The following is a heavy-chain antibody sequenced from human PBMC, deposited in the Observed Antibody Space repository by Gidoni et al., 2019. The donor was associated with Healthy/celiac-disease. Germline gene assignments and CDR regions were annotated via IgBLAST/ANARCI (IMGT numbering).Heavy chain of an antibody. CDR1: GYTFTSYD. CDR3: ARIVDTAMVLFDY. D-gene: IGHD5-18*01. Sequence: QVQLVQSGAAVKKPGASVNVSCKASGYTFTSYDITWVRKATGQGLEWMGWMNPNSGNTGYAQKFQGRVTMTRNTSISTAYMELSSLRSEDTAVYYCARIVDTAMVLFDYWGQGTLVTVSS. CDR2: MNPNSGNT. V-gene: IGHV1-8*01. J-gene: IGHJ4*02.